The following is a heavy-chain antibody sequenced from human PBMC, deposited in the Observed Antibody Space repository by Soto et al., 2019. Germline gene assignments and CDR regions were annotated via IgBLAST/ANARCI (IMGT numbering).Heavy chain of an antibody. J-gene: IGHJ4*02. CDR2: INHSGST. V-gene: IGHV4-34*01. CDR3: ARVMGTMVRGVTSQDY. D-gene: IGHD3-10*01. CDR1: GGSFIGYY. Sequence: KQSQTLSLTCAVYGGSFIGYYWSWIRQPPGKGLEWIGEINHSGSTNYNPSLKSRVTISVDTSKNQFSLKLSSVTAADTAVYYCARVMGTMVRGVTSQDYWGQGTLVTVSS.